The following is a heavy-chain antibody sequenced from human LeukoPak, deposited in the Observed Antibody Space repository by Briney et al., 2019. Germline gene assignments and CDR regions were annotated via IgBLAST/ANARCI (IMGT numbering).Heavy chain of an antibody. Sequence: SETLSLTCTVSGGSISSYYWSWIRQPPGKGLEWIGCIYYSGSTNYNPSLKSRVTISVDTSKNQFSLKLSSVTAADTAVYYCARGMSWFDPWGQGTLVTVSS. J-gene: IGHJ5*02. V-gene: IGHV4-59*01. CDR2: IYYSGST. CDR3: ARGMSWFDP. D-gene: IGHD2-8*01. CDR1: GGSISSYY.